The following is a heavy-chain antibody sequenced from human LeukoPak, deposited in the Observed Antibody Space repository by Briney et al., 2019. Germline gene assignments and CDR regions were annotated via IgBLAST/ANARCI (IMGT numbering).Heavy chain of an antibody. D-gene: IGHD3-3*01. CDR2: ISYDGSNK. CDR3: ARDSDDFWSGLFDY. Sequence: GGSLRLSCAASGFTFSSYAMHWVRQAPGKGLEWVAVISYDGSNKYYADSVKGRFTISRDNSKNTQYLQMNSLRAEDTAVYYCARDSDDFWSGLFDYWGQGTLVTVSS. V-gene: IGHV3-30*01. J-gene: IGHJ4*02. CDR1: GFTFSSYA.